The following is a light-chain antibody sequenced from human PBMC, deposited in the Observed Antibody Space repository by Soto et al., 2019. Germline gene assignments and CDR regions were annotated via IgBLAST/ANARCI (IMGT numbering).Light chain of an antibody. Sequence: EIVMTQSPASLSVSPGDGATLSCRASQSVASNVAWYQQKPGQGPRLLIHGASTRAAGVPARFSGSGSGTDFTRTISSLQSEDFAFYYCQQYHNWPPQYTYGQGTKLQIK. J-gene: IGKJ2*01. CDR2: GAS. V-gene: IGKV3-15*01. CDR1: QSVASN. CDR3: QQYHNWPPQYT.